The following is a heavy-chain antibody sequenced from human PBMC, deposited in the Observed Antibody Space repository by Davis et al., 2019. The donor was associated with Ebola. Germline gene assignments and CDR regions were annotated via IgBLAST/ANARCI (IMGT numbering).Heavy chain of an antibody. CDR2: INHSRST. V-gene: IGHV4-34*01. CDR1: GGSISSYY. CDR3: ARHRIVGATKGGWFDP. Sequence: SETLSLTCTVSGGSISSYYWSWIRQPPGKGLEWIGEINHSRSTNYNPSLRSRVTISVDTSKNQFSLKLSSVTAADTAVYYCARHRIVGATKGGWFDPWGQGTLVTVSS. D-gene: IGHD1-26*01. J-gene: IGHJ5*02.